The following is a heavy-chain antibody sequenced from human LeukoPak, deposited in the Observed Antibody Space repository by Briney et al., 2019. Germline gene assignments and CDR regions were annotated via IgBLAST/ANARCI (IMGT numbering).Heavy chain of an antibody. Sequence: ASVKVSCKASGYTFTSYYMYWVRQAPGQGLEWMGIINPSGGSTSYAQKFQGRVTMTRDTSTSTVYMELSSLRSEDTAVYYCARATSSPHDYSNYNNWFDPWGQGTLVTVSS. CDR1: GYTFTSYY. J-gene: IGHJ5*02. CDR2: INPSGGST. D-gene: IGHD4-4*01. V-gene: IGHV1-46*01. CDR3: ARATSSPHDYSNYNNWFDP.